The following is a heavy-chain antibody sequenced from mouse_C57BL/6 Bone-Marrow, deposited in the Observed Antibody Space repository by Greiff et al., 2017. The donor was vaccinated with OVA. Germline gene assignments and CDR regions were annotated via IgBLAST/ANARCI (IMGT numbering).Heavy chain of an antibody. CDR2: INPNNGGT. V-gene: IGHV1-22*01. D-gene: IGHD2-4*01. CDR1: GYTLTDYN. CDR3: ARGRLRRLYAMDY. Sequence: VQLKESGPELVKPGASVKMSCKASGYTLTDYNMHWVKQRHGKSLEWIGYINPNNGGTSYNQKFKGKATLTVNKSSSTAYMELRSLTSEDSAVYYCARGRLRRLYAMDYWGQGTSVTVSS. J-gene: IGHJ4*01.